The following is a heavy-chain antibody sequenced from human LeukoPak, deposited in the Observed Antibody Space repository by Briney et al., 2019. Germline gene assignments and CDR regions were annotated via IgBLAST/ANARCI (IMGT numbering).Heavy chain of an antibody. CDR3: ATLPDIYYDRGAFDI. CDR1: GYTLTELS. Sequence: GASVKVSCKVSGYTLTELSMHWVRQAPGKGLEWMGGFDPEDGETIYAQKFQGRVTMTEDTSTDTAYMELSSLRSEDTAVYYCATLPDIYYDRGAFDIWGQGTMVTVSS. J-gene: IGHJ3*02. D-gene: IGHD3-22*01. CDR2: FDPEDGET. V-gene: IGHV1-24*01.